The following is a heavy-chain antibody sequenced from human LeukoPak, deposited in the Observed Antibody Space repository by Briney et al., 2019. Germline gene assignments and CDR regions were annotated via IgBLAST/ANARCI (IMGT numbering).Heavy chain of an antibody. D-gene: IGHD6-19*01. Sequence: GGSLRLSCAASGFTFSDYYMSWIRQAPGKELEWVSYISSSSDIIHYADSVKGRFTISRENSKKTVHLQMNSLRAEDTAVYYCAKVAFSQGYSSGPGDYFDYWGQGTLVTVSS. CDR3: AKVAFSQGYSSGPGDYFDY. CDR1: GFTFSDYY. J-gene: IGHJ4*02. CDR2: ISSSSDII. V-gene: IGHV3-11*01.